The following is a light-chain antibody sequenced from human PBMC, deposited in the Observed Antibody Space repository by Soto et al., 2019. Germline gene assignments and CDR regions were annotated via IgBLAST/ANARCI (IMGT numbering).Light chain of an antibody. J-gene: IGKJ1*01. Sequence: DIQMTQSPSTLSASVGDRVTITCRASQSLNSLLAWYQQKPGRAPKLLIYDASTLDSGVPSRFSGSGSGTEFTLTISSLQTDDFATYYCQQYNSYSSWTFGQGTKVDIK. CDR2: DAS. CDR1: QSLNSL. V-gene: IGKV1-5*01. CDR3: QQYNSYSSWT.